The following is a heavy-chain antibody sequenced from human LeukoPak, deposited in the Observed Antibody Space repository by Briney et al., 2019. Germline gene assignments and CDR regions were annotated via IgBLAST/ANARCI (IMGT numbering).Heavy chain of an antibody. V-gene: IGHV1-18*01. J-gene: IGHJ5*02. D-gene: IGHD3-10*01. CDR1: GYTFTSYG. Sequence: ASVKVSCKASGYTFTSYGISWVRQAPGQGLEWMGWISAYNGNTNYAQKLQGRVTMTTDTSTSTAYMELRSLRSDDTAVYYCARDPGRGVISRDWFDPWGQGTLVTVSS. CDR2: ISAYNGNT. CDR3: ARDPGRGVISRDWFDP.